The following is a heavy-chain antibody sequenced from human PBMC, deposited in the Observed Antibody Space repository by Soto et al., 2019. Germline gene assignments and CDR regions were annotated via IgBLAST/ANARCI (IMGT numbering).Heavy chain of an antibody. Sequence: GGSLRLSCAASGFTFSSYSMNWVRQAPGKGLEWVSYISSSSSTIYYADSVKGRFTISRDNAKNSLYLQMNSLREEDTAVNYGARDLGGLATANGGGDAFDIWGQGTMVTVSS. J-gene: IGHJ3*02. CDR3: ARDLGGLATANGGGDAFDI. V-gene: IGHV3-48*02. CDR1: GFTFSSYS. D-gene: IGHD5-18*01. CDR2: ISSSSSTI.